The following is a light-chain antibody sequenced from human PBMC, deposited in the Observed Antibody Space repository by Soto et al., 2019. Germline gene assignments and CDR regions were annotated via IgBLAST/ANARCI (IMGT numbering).Light chain of an antibody. V-gene: IGKV1-39*01. J-gene: IGKJ1*01. CDR2: AAS. CDR1: QSISSY. Sequence: DIQMTQSPSSLSASVGDRVTITCRAGQSISSYLNWYQQKPGKAPNLLIYAASSLQSGVPSRFSGSGSGTDFTLTISSLQPEDFATYFCQQSYSTPWTFGQGTKVEIK. CDR3: QQSYSTPWT.